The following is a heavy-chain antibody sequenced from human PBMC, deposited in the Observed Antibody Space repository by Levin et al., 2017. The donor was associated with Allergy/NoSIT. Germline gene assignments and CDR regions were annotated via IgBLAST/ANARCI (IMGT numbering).Heavy chain of an antibody. Sequence: PGGSLRLSCAASGFTFSSYGMHWVRQAPGKGLEWVAVISYDGSNKYYADSVKGRFTISRDNSKNTLYLQMNSLRAEDTAVYYCAKGWRWLVRNYYYGMDVWGQGTTVTVSS. CDR2: ISYDGSNK. D-gene: IGHD6-19*01. V-gene: IGHV3-30*18. CDR3: AKGWRWLVRNYYYGMDV. CDR1: GFTFSSYG. J-gene: IGHJ6*02.